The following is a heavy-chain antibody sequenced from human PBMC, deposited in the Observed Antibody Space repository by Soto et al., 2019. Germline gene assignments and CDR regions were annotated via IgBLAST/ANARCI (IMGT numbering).Heavy chain of an antibody. D-gene: IGHD6-13*01. J-gene: IGHJ5*02. Sequence: KPSETLSLTCTVSGGSISSYYWSWIRQPPGKGLEWIGYIYYSGSTNYNPSLKSRVTISVDTSKNQFSLKLSSVTAADTAVYYCARASSSWSWWFDPWGQGTLVTVSS. V-gene: IGHV4-59*01. CDR1: GGSISSYY. CDR2: IYYSGST. CDR3: ARASSSWSWWFDP.